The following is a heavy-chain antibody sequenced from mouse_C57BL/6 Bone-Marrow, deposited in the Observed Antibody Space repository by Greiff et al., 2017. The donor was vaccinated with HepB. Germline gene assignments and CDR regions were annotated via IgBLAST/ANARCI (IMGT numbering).Heavy chain of an antibody. CDR1: GYTFTDYY. CDR3: ASHYGRDYFDY. D-gene: IGHD1-1*01. Sequence: VQRVESGPELVKPGASVKISCKASGYTFTDYYINWVKQRPGQGLEWIGWIFPGSGSTYYNEKFKGKATLTVDKSSSTAYMLLSSLTSEDSAVYFCASHYGRDYFDYWGQGTTLTVSS. J-gene: IGHJ2*01. V-gene: IGHV1-75*01. CDR2: IFPGSGST.